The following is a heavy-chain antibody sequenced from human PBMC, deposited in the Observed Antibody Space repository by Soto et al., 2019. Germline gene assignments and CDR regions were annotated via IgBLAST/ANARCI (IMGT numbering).Heavy chain of an antibody. CDR3: ARGGGYLYYFDY. J-gene: IGHJ4*02. D-gene: IGHD5-12*01. CDR1: GGSISSYY. CDR2: IYYSGST. V-gene: IGHV4-59*01. Sequence: PSETLSLTCTVSGGSISSYYWSWIRQPPGKGLEWIGYIYYSGSTNYNPSLKSRVTISVDTSKNQFPLKLSSVTAADTAVYYCARGGGYLYYFDYWGQGTLVTVSS.